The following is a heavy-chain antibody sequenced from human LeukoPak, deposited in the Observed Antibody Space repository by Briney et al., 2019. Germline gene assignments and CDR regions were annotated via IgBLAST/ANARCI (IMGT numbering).Heavy chain of an antibody. D-gene: IGHD5-24*01. CDR2: ISWDGGST. Sequence: GGSLRLSCAASGFTFDDYTMHWVRQAPGKGLEWVSLISWDGGSTYYADSVKGRFTISRDNSKNSLYLQMNSLRTEDTALYYCAKDSDMATIELGIVDWGQGTLVTVSS. V-gene: IGHV3-43*01. CDR3: AKDSDMATIELGIVD. J-gene: IGHJ4*02. CDR1: GFTFDDYT.